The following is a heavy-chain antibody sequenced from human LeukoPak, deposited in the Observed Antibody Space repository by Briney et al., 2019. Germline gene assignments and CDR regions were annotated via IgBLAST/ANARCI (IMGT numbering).Heavy chain of an antibody. V-gene: IGHV1-18*01. J-gene: IGHJ4*02. Sequence: GASVTVSFTASGYTFTSYSISWVRQAPGQGLEWMGWISAYNGNTNYTQKLQGRVTMTTDTSTSTAYMELRSLRSDDTAVYYCAKRYSSSWYYFDYWRQRTLPTVS. CDR2: ISAYNGNT. CDR3: AKRYSSSWYYFDY. CDR1: GYTFTSYS. D-gene: IGHD6-13*01.